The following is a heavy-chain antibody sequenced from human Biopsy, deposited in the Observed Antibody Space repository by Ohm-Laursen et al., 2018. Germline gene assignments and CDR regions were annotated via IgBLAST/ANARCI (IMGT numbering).Heavy chain of an antibody. J-gene: IGHJ1*01. CDR1: GGDINNYY. Sequence: GTLSLTCNVSGGDINNYYWSWIRQPAGKGLEWIGHISHTGYTSYKSSLKSRVTISLDTSRKHFSLRLTSLAAADTAVYYCARGSNEYGGLYFPHWGQGTLVTVSS. CDR2: ISHTGYT. D-gene: IGHD4-23*01. V-gene: IGHV4-4*07. CDR3: ARGSNEYGGLYFPH.